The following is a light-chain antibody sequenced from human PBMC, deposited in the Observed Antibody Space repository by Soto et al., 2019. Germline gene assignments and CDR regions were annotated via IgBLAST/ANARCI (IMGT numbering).Light chain of an antibody. CDR1: QSVSSTY. CDR3: HQYGSSPRA. CDR2: DAS. Sequence: EIVLTQSPGTLSLSPGERATLSCRASQSVSSTYLAWYQQKPGQAPRLLIYDASSRATGIPDRFSGSGSGRYFSLTTGRLETEEFAVYYCHQYGSSPRAFGQGTKVDIK. V-gene: IGKV3-20*01. J-gene: IGKJ1*01.